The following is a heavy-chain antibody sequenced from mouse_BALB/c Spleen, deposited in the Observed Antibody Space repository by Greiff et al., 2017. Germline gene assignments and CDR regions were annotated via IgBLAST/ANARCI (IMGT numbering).Heavy chain of an antibody. CDR3: ARDREDGYYGAMDY. V-gene: IGHV2-9*02. CDR2: IWAGGST. Sequence: VQLQQSGPGLVAPSQSLSITCTVSGFSLTSYGVHWVRQPPGKGLEWLGVIWAGGSTNYNSALMSRLSISKDNSKSQVFLKMNSLQTDDTAMYYCARDREDGYYGAMDYWGQGTSVTVSS. D-gene: IGHD2-3*01. CDR1: GFSLTSYG. J-gene: IGHJ4*01.